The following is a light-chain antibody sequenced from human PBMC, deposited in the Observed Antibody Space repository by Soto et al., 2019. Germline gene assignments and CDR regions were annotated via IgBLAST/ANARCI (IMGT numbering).Light chain of an antibody. Sequence: DIQMTQSPSSVSASVGDRVTITCRASQGVSNYLAWYQQKPGKAPKLLIYGASTLQSGVPSRFSGSGSGTDFTLTISCLQPEDFATYYCQEGSSIAITFGQGTRLELK. J-gene: IGKJ5*01. CDR1: QGVSNY. CDR3: QEGSSIAIT. V-gene: IGKV1-12*01. CDR2: GAS.